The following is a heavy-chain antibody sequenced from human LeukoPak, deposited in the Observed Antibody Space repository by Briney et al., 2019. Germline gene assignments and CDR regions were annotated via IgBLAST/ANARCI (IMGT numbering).Heavy chain of an antibody. J-gene: IGHJ5*02. Sequence: ASVKVSCKASGYTFTGYYMHWVRQAPGQGLEWMGWINPNSGGTNYAQKFQGRVTMTRDTSISTAYMELSRLRSDDTAVYYCARDQRIAAAGVNWFDPWGQGTLVTVSS. CDR1: GYTFTGYY. CDR2: INPNSGGT. CDR3: ARDQRIAAAGVNWFDP. D-gene: IGHD6-13*01. V-gene: IGHV1-2*02.